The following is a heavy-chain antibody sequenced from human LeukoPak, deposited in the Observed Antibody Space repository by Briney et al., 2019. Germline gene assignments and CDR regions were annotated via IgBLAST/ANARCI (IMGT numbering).Heavy chain of an antibody. D-gene: IGHD3-22*01. J-gene: IGHJ3*02. CDR2: IYYSGST. CDR1: GGSISSSSYY. Sequence: SETLSLTCTVSGGSISSSSYYWGWIRQPPGKGLEWIGSIYYSGSTYYNPSLKSRVTISVDTSKNQFSLKLSSVTAADTAVYYCARIPYDSSGYYFVRLDAFDIWGQGTMVTASS. V-gene: IGHV4-39*01. CDR3: ARIPYDSSGYYFVRLDAFDI.